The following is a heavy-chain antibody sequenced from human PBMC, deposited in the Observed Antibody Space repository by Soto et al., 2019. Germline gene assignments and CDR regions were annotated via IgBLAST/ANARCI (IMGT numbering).Heavy chain of an antibody. CDR2: IYARNGDT. CDR3: ARSGPQYKDV. CDR1: GYTSIADG. Sequence: QDPLVQSGPEVQKPGASVKLSCKTSGYTSIADGFSWFRQAPGQGPEWIGWIYARNGDTNYAWKFQGRVPMTTETSTSTGYMEMKSLRSDVRAFYYCARSGPQYKDVWGKGTRVTVSS. J-gene: IGHJ6*04. D-gene: IGHD1-20*01. V-gene: IGHV1-18*01.